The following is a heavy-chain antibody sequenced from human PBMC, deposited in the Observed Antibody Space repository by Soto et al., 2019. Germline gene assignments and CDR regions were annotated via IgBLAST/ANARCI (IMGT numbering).Heavy chain of an antibody. CDR3: AKDGYCSSTSCSRRGYSGPTYNHYYYYYMDV. J-gene: IGHJ6*03. Sequence: GGSLRLSCAASGFTFSSYAMSWVRQAPGKGLEWVSAISGSGGSTYYADSVKGRFTISRDNSKNTLYLQMNSLRAEDTAVYYCAKDGYCSSTSCSRRGYSGPTYNHYYYYYMDVWGKGTTVTVSS. CDR1: GFTFSSYA. V-gene: IGHV3-23*01. D-gene: IGHD2-2*03. CDR2: ISGSGGST.